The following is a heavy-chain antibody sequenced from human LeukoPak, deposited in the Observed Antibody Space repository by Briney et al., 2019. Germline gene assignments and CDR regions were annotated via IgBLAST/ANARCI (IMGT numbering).Heavy chain of an antibody. CDR3: ARGHSSVVTAIPYYFDY. CDR2: IYTSGST. V-gene: IGHV4-4*07. CDR1: GGTISSYY. Sequence: SETLSLTCTVSGGTISSYYWSWIRQPAGKGLEWIGRIYTSGSTNYNPSLKSRVTMSLDTSKNQFSLRVNSVTAADTAMYYCARGHSSVVTAIPYYFDYWGRGTLVTVSS. D-gene: IGHD2-21*02. J-gene: IGHJ4*02.